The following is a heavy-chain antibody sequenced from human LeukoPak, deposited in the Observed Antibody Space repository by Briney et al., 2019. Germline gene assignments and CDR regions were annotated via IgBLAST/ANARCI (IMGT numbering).Heavy chain of an antibody. CDR3: ARQEARGYLYEGLDY. Sequence: GGSLILSCAASGFTFNSYAIHWVRQAPGKGLEWVALISYNGGRKDYADSVKGRFTIDRDNSKNTVYLQMNSLRPDDTAVYSCARQEARGYLYEGLDYWGQGNLVTVSS. CDR2: ISYNGGRK. J-gene: IGHJ4*02. V-gene: IGHV3-30*04. D-gene: IGHD3-22*01. CDR1: GFTFNSYA.